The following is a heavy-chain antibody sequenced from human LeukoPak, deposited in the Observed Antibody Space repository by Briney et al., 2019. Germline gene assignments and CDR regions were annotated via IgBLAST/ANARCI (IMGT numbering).Heavy chain of an antibody. V-gene: IGHV4-59*01. CDR1: GDSMRSYY. CDR2: MDDRGDS. J-gene: IGHJ6*02. D-gene: IGHD6-13*01. Sequence: ASETLSLTCTVSGDSMRSYYWSWIRQAPGKGLEWLGHMDDRGDSNYNPSLKGRGSISVDTSKNQFSLKLRSVTAADTAVYYCARDSRYDSGWFDDGMDVWGPGTTVTVSS. CDR3: ARDSRYDSGWFDDGMDV.